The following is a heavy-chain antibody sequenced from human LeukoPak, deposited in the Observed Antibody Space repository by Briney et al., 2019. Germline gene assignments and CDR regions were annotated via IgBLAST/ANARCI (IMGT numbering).Heavy chain of an antibody. CDR3: ASPSKLVISRGGFDI. CDR2: IYFSET. Sequence: PSETLSLTCTVTGGSSSDTTYYWAWIRQPPGKGLEWIGSIYFSETKYNPSLKSRITTSGDTSKNQFSLKLSSVTAADTAVYYCASPSKLVISRGGFDIWGQGTVVTVSA. CDR1: GGSSSDTTYY. J-gene: IGHJ3*02. V-gene: IGHV4-39*01. D-gene: IGHD2-15*01.